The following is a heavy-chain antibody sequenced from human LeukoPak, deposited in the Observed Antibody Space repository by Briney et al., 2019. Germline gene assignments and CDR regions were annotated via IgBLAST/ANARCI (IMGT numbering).Heavy chain of an antibody. V-gene: IGHV4-59*01. CDR2: IYYSGST. CDR1: GGSISIYY. CDR3: ARVATDYYYYGMDV. Sequence: SETLSLTCTVSGGSISIYYWSWIRQPPGKGLEWIGYIYYSGSTNYNPSLKSRVTISVDTSKNQFSLKLSSVTAADTAVYYCARVATDYYYYGMDVWGQGTTVTVSS. J-gene: IGHJ6*02. D-gene: IGHD2-15*01.